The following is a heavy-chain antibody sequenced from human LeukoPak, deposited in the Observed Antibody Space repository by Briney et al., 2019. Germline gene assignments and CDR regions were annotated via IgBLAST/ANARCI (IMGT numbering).Heavy chain of an antibody. CDR3: AREGRLRYFDWLGNWFDP. CDR2: INPNSGGT. D-gene: IGHD3-9*01. V-gene: IGHV1-2*02. Sequence: ASVKVSCKASGYTFTGYYMHWVRQAPGQGLEWMGWINPNSGGTNYAQKSQGRVTMTRDTSISTAYMELSRLRSDDTAVYYCAREGRLRYFDWLGNWFDPWGQGTLVTVSS. J-gene: IGHJ5*02. CDR1: GYTFTGYY.